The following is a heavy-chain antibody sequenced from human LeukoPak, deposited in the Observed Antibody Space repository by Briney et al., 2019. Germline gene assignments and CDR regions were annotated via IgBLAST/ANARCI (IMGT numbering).Heavy chain of an antibody. CDR3: TRLLPTSNHFFES. D-gene: IGHD2-8*01. J-gene: IGHJ4*02. CDR2: IYAGGSA. CDR1: GFTVSYDY. Sequence: GGSLRLSCAASGFTVSYDYMRWVRQAPGKGLEWASVIYAGGSAYYADSVRGRFTISRDNSENTLYLQMNSLRAEDTAVYYYTRLLPTSNHFFESWGQGTLVTVSS. V-gene: IGHV3-53*01.